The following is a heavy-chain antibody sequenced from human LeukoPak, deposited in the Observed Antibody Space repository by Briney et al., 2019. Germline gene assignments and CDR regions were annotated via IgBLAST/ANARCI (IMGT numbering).Heavy chain of an antibody. D-gene: IGHD3-22*01. J-gene: IGHJ4*02. V-gene: IGHV3-23*01. CDR2: ISGSGGST. Sequence: GGSLRLSCAASGFTFSSYAMSWVRQAPGKGLEWVSAISGSGGSTYYADSVRGRFTISRDNSKNTLYLQMNSLRAEDTAVYYCAKDYYDSSGYYDLDYWGQGTLVTVSS. CDR3: AKDYYDSSGYYDLDY. CDR1: GFTFSSYA.